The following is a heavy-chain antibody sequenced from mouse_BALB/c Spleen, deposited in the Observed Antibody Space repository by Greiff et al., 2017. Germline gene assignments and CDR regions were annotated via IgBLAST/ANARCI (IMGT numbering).Heavy chain of an antibody. Sequence: VQLQQSGAELARPGASVKMSCKASGYTFTSYTMHWVKQRPGQGLEWIGYINPGSGYTNYNQKFKDKATLTADKSSSTAYMQLSSLTSEDSAVYYCARSEDGYHYYAMDYWGQGTSVTVSS. CDR1: GYTFTSYT. D-gene: IGHD2-3*01. J-gene: IGHJ4*01. V-gene: IGHV1-4*01. CDR3: ARSEDGYHYYAMDY. CDR2: INPGSGYT.